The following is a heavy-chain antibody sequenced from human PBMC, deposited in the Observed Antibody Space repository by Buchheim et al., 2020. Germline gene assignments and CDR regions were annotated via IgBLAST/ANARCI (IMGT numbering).Heavy chain of an antibody. D-gene: IGHD4-17*01. CDR3: ARDRGADDTVTTPLSWFDP. Sequence: QVQLVQSGAEVKKPGSSVKVSCKVSGGTFSSYTISWVRQAPGQGLEWMGRIIPMLDIAKYAQKFQDRVTITADKSTNTAYMELYSLRSGDTAVYYCARDRGADDTVTTPLSWFDPWGQGTL. CDR1: GGTFSSYT. J-gene: IGHJ5*02. CDR2: IIPMLDIA. V-gene: IGHV1-69*08.